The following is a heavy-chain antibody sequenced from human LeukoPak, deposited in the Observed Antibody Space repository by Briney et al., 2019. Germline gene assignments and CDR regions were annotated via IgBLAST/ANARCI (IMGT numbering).Heavy chain of an antibody. V-gene: IGHV1-24*01. D-gene: IGHD2-15*01. J-gene: IGHJ5*02. Sequence: ASVKVSCKVSGYTLTELSMHWVRQAPGKGLEWMEGFDPEDGETIYAQKFQGRVTMTEDTSTDTAYMELSSLRSEDTAVYYCATGCSGGSCYSWHWSDPWGQGTLVTVSS. CDR2: FDPEDGET. CDR3: ATGCSGGSCYSWHWSDP. CDR1: GYTLTELS.